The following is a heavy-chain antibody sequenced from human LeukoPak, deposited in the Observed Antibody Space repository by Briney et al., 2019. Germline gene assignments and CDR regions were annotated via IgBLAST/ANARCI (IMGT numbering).Heavy chain of an antibody. Sequence: GGSLRLSCAASGFTFSDYYMSWIRQAPGKGLEWVSYISSSGSTIYYADSVKGRFTISRDNAKNSLYLQMNSLRAEDTAVYYCVRYYYDSSGYYYFGYWGQGTLVTVSS. J-gene: IGHJ4*02. D-gene: IGHD3-22*01. CDR3: VRYYYDSSGYYYFGY. CDR2: ISSSGSTI. CDR1: GFTFSDYY. V-gene: IGHV3-11*01.